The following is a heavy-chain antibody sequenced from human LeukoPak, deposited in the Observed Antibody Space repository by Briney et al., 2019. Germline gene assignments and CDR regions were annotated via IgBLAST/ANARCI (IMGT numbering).Heavy chain of an antibody. CDR2: IIPIFGTA. Sequence: SVTLSCKASGGTFSNYAISWVRLAPGQGLEWTGGIIPIFGTANYAQKFQGRVTITADESTSTAYMELSSLRSEDTAVYYCAISLFGDTPMVNYFGYWGQGTLVPVSS. J-gene: IGHJ4*02. CDR1: GGTFSNYA. V-gene: IGHV1-69*13. D-gene: IGHD5-18*01. CDR3: AISLFGDTPMVNYFGY.